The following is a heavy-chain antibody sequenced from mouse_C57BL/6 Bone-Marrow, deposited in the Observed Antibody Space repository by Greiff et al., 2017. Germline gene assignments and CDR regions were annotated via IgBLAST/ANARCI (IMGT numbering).Heavy chain of an antibody. CDR1: GYTFTSYW. J-gene: IGHJ2*01. CDR3: ARSGPLRRSFDY. V-gene: IGHV1-55*01. Sequence: QVQLQQPGAELVKPGASVKMSCKASGYTFTSYWITWVKQRPGQGLEWIGDIYPTSGRTNYNEKFKSKAILTVDTSSNTAYMQLSSLTSEDSAVFYCARSGPLRRSFDYWIQGTTLTVSS. D-gene: IGHD3-1*01. CDR2: IYPTSGRT.